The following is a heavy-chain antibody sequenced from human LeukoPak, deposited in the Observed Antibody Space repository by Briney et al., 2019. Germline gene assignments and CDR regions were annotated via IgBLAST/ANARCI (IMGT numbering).Heavy chain of an antibody. J-gene: IGHJ4*01. CDR2: ISPDGNLE. V-gene: IGHV3-30*18. CDR3: AKINNNDDY. D-gene: IGHD1/OR15-1a*01. CDR1: GFTFSNYA. Sequence: PGGSLRLSCAASGFTFSNYAVHWVRQAPGKGLEWVAAISPDGNLEYYTDSVQGRFTVSRDNSKNMIYLQMNSLRGEDSALYYCAKINNNDDYWGHGTLVTVSS.